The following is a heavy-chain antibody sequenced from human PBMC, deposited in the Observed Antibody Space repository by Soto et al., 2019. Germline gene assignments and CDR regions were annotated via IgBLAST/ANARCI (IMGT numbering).Heavy chain of an antibody. CDR2: IYTSGST. CDR3: ARGSPGYSSGWYFDY. D-gene: IGHD6-19*01. V-gene: IGHV4-4*07. J-gene: IGHJ4*02. Sequence: SETLSLTCTVSGGSISSYYWSWIRQPAGKGLEWIGRIYTSGSTNYNPSLKSRFTMSVDTSKNQFSLKLSSVTAADTAVYYCARGSPGYSSGWYFDYWGQGTLVTVSS. CDR1: GGSISSYY.